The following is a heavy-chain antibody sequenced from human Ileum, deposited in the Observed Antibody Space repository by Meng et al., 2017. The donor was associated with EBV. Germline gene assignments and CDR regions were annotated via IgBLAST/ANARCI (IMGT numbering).Heavy chain of an antibody. CDR1: GFAFSNAW. J-gene: IGHJ4*02. Sequence: AHLGESGGGLVKAGGSLRLSCAASGFAFSNAWMSWVRQAPGKGLEWVARIKSTTDGGTTDYAAPVKGRFTISRDDSKNTLFLQMDSLKTEDTAVYYCEGWRYWGQGTLVTVSS. CDR2: IKSTTDGGTT. D-gene: IGHD2-15*01. CDR3: EGWRY. V-gene: IGHV3-15*01.